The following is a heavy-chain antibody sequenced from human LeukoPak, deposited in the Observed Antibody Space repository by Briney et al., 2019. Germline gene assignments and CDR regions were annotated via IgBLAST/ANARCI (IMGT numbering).Heavy chain of an antibody. J-gene: IGHJ5*02. V-gene: IGHV3-30*04. CDR3: ARDQPQLVLFDP. Sequence: GRSLRLSCAASGFAFSSYAMHWVRQAPGKGLEWVAVISYDGSNKYYADSVKGRFTISRDNSKNTLYLQMNSLRAEDTAVYYCARDQPQLVLFDPWGQGTLVTVSS. CDR2: ISYDGSNK. D-gene: IGHD6-13*01. CDR1: GFAFSSYA.